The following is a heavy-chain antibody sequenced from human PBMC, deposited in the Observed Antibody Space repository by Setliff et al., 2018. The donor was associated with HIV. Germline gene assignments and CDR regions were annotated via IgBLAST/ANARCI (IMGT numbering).Heavy chain of an antibody. CDR1: GGTFSSYA. V-gene: IGHV1-69*13. J-gene: IGHJ1*01. CDR3: ARDHGMWDYGGNFLLREYFHH. Sequence: ASVKVSCKASGGTFSSYAISWVRQAPGQGLEWMGGFIPMFGITQYAPKFQGSVTITADESTSTVYMELNSLRSDDTAVYYCARDHGMWDYGGNFLLREYFHHWGQGTLVTVSS. CDR2: FIPMFGIT. D-gene: IGHD4-17*01.